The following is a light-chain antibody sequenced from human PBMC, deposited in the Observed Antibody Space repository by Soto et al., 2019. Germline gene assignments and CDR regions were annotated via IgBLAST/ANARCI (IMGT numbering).Light chain of an antibody. V-gene: IGKV3-15*01. J-gene: IGKJ1*01. Sequence: ETVLTQSPATLSVSPGERVTLSCRASETVSTNLAWYQQRPGQAPRLLIYDVSTGATGIPARFSGRRSGTEFTLTISSLQSYYFGVYYCDLYDSCPQTFAQRTKVE. CDR3: DLYDSCPQT. CDR2: DVS. CDR1: ETVSTN.